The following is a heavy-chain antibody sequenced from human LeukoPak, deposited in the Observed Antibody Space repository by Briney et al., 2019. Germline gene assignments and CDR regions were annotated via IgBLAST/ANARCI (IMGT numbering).Heavy chain of an antibody. CDR3: VRAGLRTTPYYFDY. CDR1: RFTFSDHY. CDR2: IRNKANRYTT. D-gene: IGHD1-7*01. V-gene: IGHV3-72*01. Sequence: GGSLRLSCAASRFTFSDHYMVWVRHAPGKGLEWVGRIRNKANRYTTDSAASVKGRFTISRDDSKTSLYLQMNSLKTEDTAVYYCVRAGLRTTPYYFDYWGQGSLVTVSS. J-gene: IGHJ4*02.